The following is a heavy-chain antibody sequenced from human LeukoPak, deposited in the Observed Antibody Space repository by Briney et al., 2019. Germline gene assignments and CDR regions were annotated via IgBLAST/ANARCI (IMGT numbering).Heavy chain of an antibody. J-gene: IGHJ4*01. CDR2: IGTAGDT. Sequence: EGSLRLSCAASGFTSSTYDIHWVRQARGRGLEWVSSIGTAGDTYYAGSVRGRFTISRENVKNAFYLQMNSLRPGDTAVYYCARGPVVGITGTKGYFDYWGHGTLVTVSS. CDR1: GFTSSTYD. D-gene: IGHD1-7*01. CDR3: ARGPVVGITGTKGYFDY. V-gene: IGHV3-13*01.